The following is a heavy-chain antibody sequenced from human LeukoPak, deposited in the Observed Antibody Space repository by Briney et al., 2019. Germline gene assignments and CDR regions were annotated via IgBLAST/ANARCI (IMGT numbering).Heavy chain of an antibody. Sequence: GSLRLSCAASGFPFSSYAMSWVRQAPGKGLEWVSAISGSGGSTYYADSVKGRFTISRDNSKNTPYLQMNSLRVEDTAVYYCARDEPTVTTGPPVGSWGQGTLVTVSS. D-gene: IGHD4-17*01. V-gene: IGHV3-23*01. CDR1: GFPFSSYA. CDR3: ARDEPTVTTGPPVGS. CDR2: ISGSGGST. J-gene: IGHJ4*02.